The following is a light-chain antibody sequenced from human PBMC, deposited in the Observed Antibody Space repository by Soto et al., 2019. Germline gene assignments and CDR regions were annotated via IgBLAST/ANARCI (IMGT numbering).Light chain of an antibody. CDR3: QQRAYWPWT. V-gene: IGKV3-11*01. CDR1: QSVVRY. CDR2: DTS. J-gene: IGKJ1*01. Sequence: EIVLTQSPATLSLSPGERATLSCRASQSVVRYLAWYQQKPGQAPRLLIYDTSNRVTGVPARFSGGGSGTDFSLTISSLEPEDFAVYYCQQRAYWPWTFGQGTKVEIK.